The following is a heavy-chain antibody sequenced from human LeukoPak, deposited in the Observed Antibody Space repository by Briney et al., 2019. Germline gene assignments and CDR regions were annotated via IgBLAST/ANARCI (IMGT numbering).Heavy chain of an antibody. V-gene: IGHV4-59*08. CDR3: ARRSGWHYVDY. CDR2: IYHTGST. Sequence: PSETLSLTCAVYGGSFSGYYWSWIRQPPGKGLEWIGYIYHTGSTKYNPSLKSRVTLSVDTSKSQFSLKLSSVTAADTAVYYCARRSGWHYVDYWGQGSLVTVSS. J-gene: IGHJ4*02. D-gene: IGHD6-19*01. CDR1: GGSFSGYY.